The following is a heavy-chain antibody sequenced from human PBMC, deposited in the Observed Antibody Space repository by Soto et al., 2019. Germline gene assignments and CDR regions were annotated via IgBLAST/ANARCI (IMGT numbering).Heavy chain of an antibody. CDR3: AKDHDEDFGYDLDYFNY. V-gene: IGHV3-9*01. Sequence: CLRLSCAASGFNFDDYAMHWVRRVPGKGLEWVSGISWEGGSIGYADSVKGRFTISRDNAKNSLYLEMNSLRSEDTAFYYCAKDHDEDFGYDLDYFNYWGQGALVTVSS. J-gene: IGHJ4*02. CDR2: ISWEGGSI. CDR1: GFNFDDYA. D-gene: IGHD5-12*01.